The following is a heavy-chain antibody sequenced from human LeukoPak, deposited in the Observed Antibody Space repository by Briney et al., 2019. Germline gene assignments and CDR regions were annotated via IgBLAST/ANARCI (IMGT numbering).Heavy chain of an antibody. D-gene: IGHD3-22*01. Sequence: ASVKVSCKASGGTFSSYAISWVRQAPGQGLEWMGGIIPIFGTANYAQKFQGRVTITADESTSTAYMELSSLRSEDTAVYYCARDRGYYDSSGYYRWFDPWGQGTLVTVSS. V-gene: IGHV1-69*13. CDR2: IIPIFGTA. CDR1: GGTFSSYA. J-gene: IGHJ5*02. CDR3: ARDRGYYDSSGYYRWFDP.